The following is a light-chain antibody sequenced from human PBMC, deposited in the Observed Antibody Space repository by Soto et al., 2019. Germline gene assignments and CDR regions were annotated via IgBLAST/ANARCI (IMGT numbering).Light chain of an antibody. CDR1: QGISSY. CDR2: AAS. J-gene: IGKJ5*01. V-gene: IGKV1-8*01. Sequence: AIRMTQSPSSFSASTGDRVTITCRASQGISSYLAWYQQNPGKAPKLLIYAASTLQSGVPSRFSGSGSGTDSTLTISCLQSEDFATYYCQQYYSYPVTFGQGTRLESK. CDR3: QQYYSYPVT.